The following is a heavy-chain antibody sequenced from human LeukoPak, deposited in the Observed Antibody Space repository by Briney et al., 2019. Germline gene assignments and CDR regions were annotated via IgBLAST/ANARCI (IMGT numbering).Heavy chain of an antibody. CDR3: ARTGGSYPYYFEY. CDR2: ISSSGSTI. J-gene: IGHJ4*02. D-gene: IGHD1-26*01. V-gene: IGHV3-48*03. CDR1: VFIYRSYE. Sequence: GGSLRLSCAASVFIYRSYEMNWVRQAAGKGLEWVSYISSSGSTIYYADSVKGRFTLSRDNAKNSLYLQMNSLRAEDTAVYYCARTGGSYPYYFEYWGQGTLVTVSS.